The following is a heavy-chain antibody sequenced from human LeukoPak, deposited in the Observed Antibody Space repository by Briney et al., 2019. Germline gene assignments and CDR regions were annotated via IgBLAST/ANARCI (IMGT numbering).Heavy chain of an antibody. CDR1: GGSITSYY. Sequence: SETLSLTCNVSGGSITSYYWSWIRQPPGKGLEWIGYIYYGGSTNYNPSLKSRLTISVDTSKNQFSLKLSSVTAADPAVYYCARAYDYVWGSYRYGKYYFDYWGQGTLVTVSS. J-gene: IGHJ4*02. CDR2: IYYGGST. D-gene: IGHD3-16*02. V-gene: IGHV4-59*01. CDR3: ARAYDYVWGSYRYGKYYFDY.